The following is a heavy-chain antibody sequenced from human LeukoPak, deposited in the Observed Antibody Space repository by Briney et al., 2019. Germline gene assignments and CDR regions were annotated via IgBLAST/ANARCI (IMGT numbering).Heavy chain of an antibody. CDR2: INHSGST. Sequence: PSETLSLTCAVYGGSFSGYYWSWIRQPPGKGLEWIGEINHSGSTNYNPSLKSRVTISVDTSKNQFSLKLSSVTAADTAVYYCARGRDIVVVPAAETLGDYWGQGTLVTVSS. CDR3: ARGRDIVVVPAAETLGDY. D-gene: IGHD2-2*01. V-gene: IGHV4-34*01. CDR1: GGSFSGYY. J-gene: IGHJ4*02.